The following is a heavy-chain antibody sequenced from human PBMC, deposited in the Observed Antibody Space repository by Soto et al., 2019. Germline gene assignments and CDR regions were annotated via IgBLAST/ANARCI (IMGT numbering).Heavy chain of an antibody. Sequence: GASVKVSCKASGYTFTGYYMHWVRQAPGQGLEWMGWINPNSGGTNYAQKFQGRVTMTRDTSISTAYMELSRLRSDDTAVYYCARDPGLYCSSTSCYPAYYYGMDVSGQGTTVTVS. J-gene: IGHJ6*02. CDR1: GYTFTGYY. D-gene: IGHD2-2*01. CDR2: INPNSGGT. CDR3: ARDPGLYCSSTSCYPAYYYGMDV. V-gene: IGHV1-2*02.